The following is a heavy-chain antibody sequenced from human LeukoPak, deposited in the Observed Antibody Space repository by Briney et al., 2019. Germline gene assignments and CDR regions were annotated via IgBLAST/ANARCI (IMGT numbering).Heavy chain of an antibody. J-gene: IGHJ4*02. CDR3: ATDFGGVIALIGY. D-gene: IGHD3-16*02. V-gene: IGHV3-30*04. CDR2: ISYDGSDK. CDR1: GFTFSSYA. Sequence: GGSLRLSCAGSGFTFSSYAMHWVRRAPGKGLEWVAVISYDGSDKYYADSVKGRFTISRDNSKNTLYLQVNSLRAEDTAVYYCATDFGGVIALIGYWGQGTLVTVSS.